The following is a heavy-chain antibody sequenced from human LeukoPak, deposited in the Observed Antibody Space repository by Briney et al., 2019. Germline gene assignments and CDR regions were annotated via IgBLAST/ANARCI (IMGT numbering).Heavy chain of an antibody. CDR3: ARKQWVEYYFES. CDR1: RASLSSGSYG. J-gene: IGHJ4*02. D-gene: IGHD6-19*01. CDR2: IYSAGST. Sequence: PSQTLSLTCTVSRASLSSGSYGGGWIRPPAGKGLGWVGRIYSAGSTNYNPSLEGRVTISLDMSKNQFSRKLSSVTAADTAVYYCARKQWVEYYFESWGQGNLVTVSS. V-gene: IGHV4-61*02.